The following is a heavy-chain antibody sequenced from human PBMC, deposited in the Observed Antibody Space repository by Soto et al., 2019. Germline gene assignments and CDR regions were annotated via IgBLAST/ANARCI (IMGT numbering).Heavy chain of an antibody. CDR2: INHSGSA. CDR3: ARVSDY. Sequence: QVLLQQWGAGRLKPSETLSLTCAVYGGSFIDYSWGWIRQSPGTGLEWIGEINHSGSANYNPSLKRRVTISVDTSKNQFSLTLYSVTAADAAVYYCARVSDYWSQGTLVTVSS. CDR1: GGSFIDYS. V-gene: IGHV4-34*01. J-gene: IGHJ4*02.